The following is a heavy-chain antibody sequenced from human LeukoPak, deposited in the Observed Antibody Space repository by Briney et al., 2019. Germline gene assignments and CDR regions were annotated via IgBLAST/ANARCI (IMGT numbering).Heavy chain of an antibody. CDR1: GFTFSSYG. CDR3: AKDAYTRSWSYHYYGMDV. Sequence: GGSLRLSCAASGFTFSSYGMHWVRQAPGKGLEWVAVIWYDGSNKYYADSVKGRFTISRDNSKNTLYLQLNSLRAEDTAVYYCAKDAYTRSWSYHYYGMDVWGQGTTVTVSS. V-gene: IGHV3-33*06. J-gene: IGHJ6*02. CDR2: IWYDGSNK. D-gene: IGHD6-13*01.